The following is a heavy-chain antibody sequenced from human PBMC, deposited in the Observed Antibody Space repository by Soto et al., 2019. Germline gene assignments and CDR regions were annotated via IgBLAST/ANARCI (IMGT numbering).Heavy chain of an antibody. Sequence: GGSLRLSCAASGFTFSSYAMSVVRQAPGKGLEWVSAISGSGGSTYYADSGKGRFTISRDNSKNTLYLQMNSLRAEDTAVYYCAKDRSIVADAFDIWGQGTTVTVSS. V-gene: IGHV3-23*01. CDR1: GFTFSSYA. D-gene: IGHD3-22*01. CDR3: AKDRSIVADAFDI. J-gene: IGHJ3*02. CDR2: ISGSGGST.